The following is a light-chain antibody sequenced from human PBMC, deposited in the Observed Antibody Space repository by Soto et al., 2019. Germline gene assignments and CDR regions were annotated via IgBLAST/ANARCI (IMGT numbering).Light chain of an antibody. V-gene: IGKV1-39*01. CDR1: QNIRTY. CDR2: AAS. J-gene: IGKJ1*01. Sequence: DIQMTQSPRFLSASVGDRVTITCRASQNIRTYLTWYQQKPGKGPTVLIYAASTLQRGVPSRFSGSTTGTDLTLTITGLQPEDSATYYCQQTLSVPRTFGLGTKVEIK. CDR3: QQTLSVPRT.